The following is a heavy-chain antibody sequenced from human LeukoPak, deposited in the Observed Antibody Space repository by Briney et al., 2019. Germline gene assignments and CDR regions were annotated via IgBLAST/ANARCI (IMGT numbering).Heavy chain of an antibody. CDR1: GFTFSNYA. J-gene: IGHJ4*02. CDR2: ISSGGTYE. CDR3: ARDSTYYYASGSSGPHYFDN. D-gene: IGHD3-10*01. V-gene: IGHV3-30*01. Sequence: GGSLRLSCAASGFTFSNYAMHWVRQAPGKGLEWVSLISSGGTYEYYADSVKGRFTISRNNSKNTLYLPLNSLRAEDTAVYYCARDSTYYYASGSSGPHYFDNWGQGTLVTVSS.